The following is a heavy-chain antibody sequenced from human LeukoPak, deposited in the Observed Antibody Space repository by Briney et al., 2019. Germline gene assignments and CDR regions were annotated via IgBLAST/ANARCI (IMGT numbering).Heavy chain of an antibody. CDR1: GYTFTSYG. Sequence: ASVKVSCKASGYTFTSYGISWVRQARGQGLEWMGWISAYNGNTNYAQKLQGRVTMTTDTSTSTAYMELRSLRSDDTAVYYCARTGYCSGGSCGRDWFDPWGQGTLVTVSS. V-gene: IGHV1-18*01. J-gene: IGHJ5*02. D-gene: IGHD2-15*01. CDR2: ISAYNGNT. CDR3: ARTGYCSGGSCGRDWFDP.